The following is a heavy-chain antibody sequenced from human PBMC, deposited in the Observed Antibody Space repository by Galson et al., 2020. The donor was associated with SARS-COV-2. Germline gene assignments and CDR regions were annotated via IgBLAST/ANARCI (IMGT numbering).Heavy chain of an antibody. Sequence: SETLSLTCTASGVSINSGSYFWTWLRPPAGKGLEWIGRIYTSGTTSYNPSLKSRVTISLDTSKNQFSLKLSSVTAADTAVYYCARNSVNYYDSYGCSYYCDYWGQGTLVTVSS. CDR1: GVSINSGSYF. D-gene: IGHD3-22*01. CDR2: IYTSGTT. V-gene: IGHV4-61*02. CDR3: ARNSVNYYDSYGCSYYCDY. J-gene: IGHJ4*02.